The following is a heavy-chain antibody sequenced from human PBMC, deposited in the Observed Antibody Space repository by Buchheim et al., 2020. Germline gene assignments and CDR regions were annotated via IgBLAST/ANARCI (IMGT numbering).Heavy chain of an antibody. Sequence: QVQLQESGAGLLKPSETLSLTCAVYGESLSGYYWSWIRQPPGKGLEWIGEINHSGSTNYNPSLKSRVTISVDTSKNQFSLKLTSVTAADTAVYFCARAYYYYYMDVWGKGTT. CDR3: ARAYYYYYMDV. V-gene: IGHV4-34*01. CDR2: INHSGST. CDR1: GESLSGYY. J-gene: IGHJ6*03.